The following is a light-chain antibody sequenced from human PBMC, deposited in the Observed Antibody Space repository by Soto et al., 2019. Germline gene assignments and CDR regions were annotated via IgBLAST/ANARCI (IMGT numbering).Light chain of an antibody. CDR2: DFS. CDR1: SSDVGGYNH. V-gene: IGLV2-14*03. Sequence: QSALTQPASVSGSPGQSIAISCTGTSSDVGGYNHVSWYQQHPGKAPKLIIYDFSNRQSGVSDRFSGSKSGNTASLTISGLQAEDEADYYCSSYTGSSTVFGGGTKLTVL. CDR3: SSYTGSSTV. J-gene: IGLJ2*01.